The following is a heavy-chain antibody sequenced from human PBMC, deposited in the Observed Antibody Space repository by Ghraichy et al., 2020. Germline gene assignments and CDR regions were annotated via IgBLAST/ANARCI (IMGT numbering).Heavy chain of an antibody. CDR1: GGSFSGYY. V-gene: IGHV4-34*01. D-gene: IGHD3-9*01. Sequence: SETLSLTCAVYGGSFSGYYWSWIRQPPGKGLEWIGEINHSGSTNYNPSLKSRVTISVDTSKNQFSLKLSSVTAADTAVYYCARASPKARYFVVQQRGSKMDVWGKGTTVTVSS. J-gene: IGHJ6*04. CDR2: INHSGST. CDR3: ARASPKARYFVVQQRGSKMDV.